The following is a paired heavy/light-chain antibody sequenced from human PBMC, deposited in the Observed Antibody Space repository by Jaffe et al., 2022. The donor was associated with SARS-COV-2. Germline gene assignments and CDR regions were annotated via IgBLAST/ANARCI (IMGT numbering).Light chain of an antibody. CDR2: KDS. CDR1: ALPKQY. V-gene: IGLV3-25*03. Sequence: SYELTQPPSVSVSPGQTARITCSGDALPKQYAYWYQQKPGQAPVLVIYKDSERPSGIPERFSGSSSGTTVTLTISGVQAEDEADYYCQSADSSGTYPWVFGGGTKLTVL. J-gene: IGLJ3*02. CDR3: QSADSSGTYPWV.
Heavy chain of an antibody. Sequence: EVQLLESGGGLVQPGGSLRLSCAASGFTFSSYAMSWVRQAPGKGLEWVSAISGSGGSTYYADSVKGRFTISRDNSKNTLYLQMNSLRAEDTAVYYCAKDWRGNSGRDYYYGMDVWGQGTTVTVSS. CDR2: ISGSGGST. CDR1: GFTFSSYA. CDR3: AKDWRGNSGRDYYYGMDV. V-gene: IGHV3-23*01. J-gene: IGHJ6*02. D-gene: IGHD3-3*01.